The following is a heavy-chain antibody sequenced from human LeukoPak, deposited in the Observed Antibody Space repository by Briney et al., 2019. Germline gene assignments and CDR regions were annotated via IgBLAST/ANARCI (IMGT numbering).Heavy chain of an antibody. J-gene: IGHJ6*03. Sequence: PGGSLRLSCAASGFTFSSYWMSWVRQAPGKGLEWVANIKQDGSEKYYVDSVKGRFTISRDNAKNSLYLQMNSLRAEDTAVYYCARVRDSSWYYYYYYMDVWGKGTTVTVSS. D-gene: IGHD6-13*01. CDR3: ARVRDSSWYYYYYYMDV. CDR1: GFTFSSYW. V-gene: IGHV3-7*01. CDR2: IKQDGSEK.